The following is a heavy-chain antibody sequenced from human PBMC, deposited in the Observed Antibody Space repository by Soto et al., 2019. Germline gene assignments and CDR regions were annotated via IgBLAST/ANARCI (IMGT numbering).Heavy chain of an antibody. V-gene: IGHV4-59*01. D-gene: IGHD2-2*01. J-gene: IGHJ4*02. Sequence: QVQLHESGPGLVKPSETLSLTCTVSGGSIRSYYWSWVRQPPGKGLEGIGYIYYSGRTNYNPSLTSRLPIPVDPPNHQLTLQLSSVTAAHTAVYYCARDADLMVVVPAAMRYSFDYSGQATLLTAS. CDR1: GGSIRSYY. CDR2: IYYSGRT. CDR3: ARDADLMVVVPAAMRYSFDY.